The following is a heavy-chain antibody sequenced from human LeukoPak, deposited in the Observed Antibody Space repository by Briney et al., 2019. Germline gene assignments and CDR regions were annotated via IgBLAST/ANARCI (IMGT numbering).Heavy chain of an antibody. CDR2: ISAYNGNI. V-gene: IGHV1-18*01. D-gene: IGHD3-10*01. Sequence: ASVKVSFKASGYTFTNYGISWLRQAPGQGLEWMGWISAYNGNIRYAQNLQGRVTMTTDTSTSTAYMELRSLRSDDTAVYYCGRSFGNYYGSGTPPLYFDYWGQGTLATVSS. CDR3: GRSFGNYYGSGTPPLYFDY. CDR1: GYTFTNYG. J-gene: IGHJ4*02.